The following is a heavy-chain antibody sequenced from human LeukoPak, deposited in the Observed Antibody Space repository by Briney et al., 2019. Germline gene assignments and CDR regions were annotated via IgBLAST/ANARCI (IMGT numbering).Heavy chain of an antibody. CDR1: GFTFSSYA. V-gene: IGHV3-30*04. Sequence: GGSLRLSCAASGFTFSSYAMHWVRQAPGKGLEWVAVISYDGSNKYYADSAKGRFTISRDNSKNTLYLQMNSLRAEDTAVYYCARDSLDYYDSSGYYGFYYYYYGMDVWGQGTTVTVSS. D-gene: IGHD3-22*01. CDR3: ARDSLDYYDSSGYYGFYYYYYGMDV. J-gene: IGHJ6*02. CDR2: ISYDGSNK.